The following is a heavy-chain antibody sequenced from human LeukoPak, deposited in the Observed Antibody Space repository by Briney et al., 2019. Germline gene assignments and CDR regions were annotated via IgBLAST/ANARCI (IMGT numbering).Heavy chain of an antibody. CDR3: AAVRIPGGT. D-gene: IGHD1-7*01. Sequence: GGSLRLSCEASGFTFSSYAMHWVRQAPGKGLEWVAVISYDGSNKYYADSVKGRFTISRDNSKNTLYLQMNSLRAEDTAVYYCAAVRIPGGTWGQGTLVTVSS. J-gene: IGHJ4*02. V-gene: IGHV3-30-3*01. CDR2: ISYDGSNK. CDR1: GFTFSSYA.